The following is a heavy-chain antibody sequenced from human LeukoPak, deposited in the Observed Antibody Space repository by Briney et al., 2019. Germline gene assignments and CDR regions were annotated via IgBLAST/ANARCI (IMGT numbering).Heavy chain of an antibody. CDR2: ISWNSGNI. Sequence: GGSLRLSCAASGFTFDDYAMQWARQAPGKGLEWVTGISWNSGNIGYADSVKGRFTISRDNAKNSLYLQMNSLRAEDTALYYCAKDGYYDSSGGIDYWGQGTLVTVSS. D-gene: IGHD3-22*01. J-gene: IGHJ4*02. CDR1: GFTFDDYA. CDR3: AKDGYYDSSGGIDY. V-gene: IGHV3-9*01.